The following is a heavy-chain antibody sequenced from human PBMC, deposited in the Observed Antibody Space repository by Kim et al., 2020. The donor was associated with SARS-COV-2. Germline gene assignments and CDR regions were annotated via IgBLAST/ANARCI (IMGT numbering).Heavy chain of an antibody. CDR2: IFYSGRT. CDR1: GDSISSGDYY. Sequence: SETLSLTCTVSGDSISSGDYYWTWIRQPPGKGLDWIGSIFYSGRTYYSPSLRSRISISVDTSKNQFSLQLTSVTAADTAVYHCSRRGTVAVNPLFDYWG. D-gene: IGHD6-19*01. CDR3: SRRGTVAVNPLFDY. J-gene: IGHJ4*01. V-gene: IGHV4-39*01.